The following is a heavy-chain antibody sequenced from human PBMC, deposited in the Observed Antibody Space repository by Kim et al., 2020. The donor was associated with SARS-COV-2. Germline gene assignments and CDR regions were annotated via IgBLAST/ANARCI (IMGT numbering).Heavy chain of an antibody. CDR2: INHSGST. CDR3: ARSLGYCSSTSGYLYYYYGMDV. D-gene: IGHD2-2*01. J-gene: IGHJ6*02. CDR1: GGSFSGYY. V-gene: IGHV4-34*01. Sequence: SETLSLTCAVYGGSFSGYYWSWIRQPPGKGLEWIGEINHSGSTNYNPSLKSRVTISVDTSKNQFSLKLSSVTAADTAVYYCARSLGYCSSTSGYLYYYYGMDVWGQGTTVTVSS.